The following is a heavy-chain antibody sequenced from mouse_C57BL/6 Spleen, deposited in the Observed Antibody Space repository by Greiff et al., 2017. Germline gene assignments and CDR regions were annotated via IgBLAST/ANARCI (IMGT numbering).Heavy chain of an antibody. J-gene: IGHJ2*01. V-gene: IGHV1-54*01. Sequence: QVQLQQSGAELVRPGTSVKVSCKASGYAFTNYLIEWVKQRPGQGLEWIGMINPGSGGTNYNEKFKGKATLTADKSSSTAYMQLSSLTSEDSAVYFCARSGDYGFDYWGQGTTLTVSS. D-gene: IGHD2-4*01. CDR2: INPGSGGT. CDR1: GYAFTNYL. CDR3: ARSGDYGFDY.